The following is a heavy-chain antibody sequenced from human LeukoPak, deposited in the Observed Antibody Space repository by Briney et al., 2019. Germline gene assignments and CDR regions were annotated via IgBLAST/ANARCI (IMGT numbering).Heavy chain of an antibody. CDR2: ISYDGSNK. CDR1: GFTFSSYA. Sequence: RALRLSCAASGFTFSSYAMHWVRQAPGKGLEWVAVISYDGSNKYYADSVKGRFTISRDNSKNTLYLQMNSLRAEDTAVYYCARDHTFDYWGQGTLVTVSS. V-gene: IGHV3-30-3*01. CDR3: ARDHTFDY. J-gene: IGHJ4*02.